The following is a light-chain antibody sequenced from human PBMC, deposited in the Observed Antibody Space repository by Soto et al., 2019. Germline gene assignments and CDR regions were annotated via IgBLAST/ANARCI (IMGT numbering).Light chain of an antibody. J-gene: IGKJ2*01. CDR1: QSVSSSS. V-gene: IGKV3D-7*01. CDR3: QQDYNLPYT. CDR2: GAS. Sequence: EIVMTQSPATLSLSPGERATLSCRASQSVSSSSLSWYQQKPGQAPRLLIYGASTRATGIPARFSGSGSETHFTLTISSLQPEDFAVYFCQQDYNLPYTFGQGTKLEI.